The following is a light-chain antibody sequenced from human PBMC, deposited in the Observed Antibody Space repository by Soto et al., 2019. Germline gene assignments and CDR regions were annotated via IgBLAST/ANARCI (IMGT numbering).Light chain of an antibody. CDR1: QSINNW. V-gene: IGKV1-5*03. CDR2: KAS. CDR3: QQYAGYSRT. Sequence: DIQMTQSPSSVSASVGDRVTITCRASQSINNWLAWYQQRPGKAPKLLIYKASTLETGVPSRFSGSGSGTEFTLTITGPQPDDFATYYCQQYAGYSRTFGQGTKVDIK. J-gene: IGKJ1*01.